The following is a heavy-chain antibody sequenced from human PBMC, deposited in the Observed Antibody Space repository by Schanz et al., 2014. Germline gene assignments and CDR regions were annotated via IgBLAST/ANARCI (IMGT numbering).Heavy chain of an antibody. V-gene: IGHV3-74*02. J-gene: IGHJ4*02. CDR3: ARGGADSAMAHEY. CDR2: LNFDETYT. D-gene: IGHD5-18*01. CDR1: GFTVSSNY. Sequence: EVQLVESGGGLVQPGGSLRLSCAASGFTVSSNYMSWVRQAPGKGLEWVSRLNFDETYTSYADSVKGRFTISRDNAKNTVYLQMTSLRVEDTAVYYCARGGADSAMAHEYWGRGTLVTVSS.